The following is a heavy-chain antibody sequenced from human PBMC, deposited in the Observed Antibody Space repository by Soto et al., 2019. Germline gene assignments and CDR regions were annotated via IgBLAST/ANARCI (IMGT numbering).Heavy chain of an antibody. CDR3: AREGYDYIWGSYRQDAFDI. CDR1: GYTFTSYG. V-gene: IGHV1-18*01. CDR2: ISAYNGNT. J-gene: IGHJ3*02. Sequence: ASVKVSCKASGYTFTSYGISWVRQAPGQGLEWMGWISAYNGNTNYAQKLQGRVTMTTDTSKNQFSLQLNSVTPEDTAVYYCAREGYDYIWGSYRQDAFDIWGQGTMVTVSS. D-gene: IGHD3-16*02.